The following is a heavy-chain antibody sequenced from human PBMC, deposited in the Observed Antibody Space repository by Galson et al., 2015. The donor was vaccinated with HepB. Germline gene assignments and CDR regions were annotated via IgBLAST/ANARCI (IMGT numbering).Heavy chain of an antibody. CDR3: VRDRLHSFDY. Sequence: SVKVSCKASGYTFTSNGISWVRQAPGQGLEWMGWIIPRSGKTNYAQRLQGRVTMTTDASTSTAYMELRRLRSDDTAIYYCVRDRLHSFDYWGQGTLVTVSS. V-gene: IGHV1-18*04. CDR1: GYTFTSNG. J-gene: IGHJ4*02. CDR2: IIPRSGKT.